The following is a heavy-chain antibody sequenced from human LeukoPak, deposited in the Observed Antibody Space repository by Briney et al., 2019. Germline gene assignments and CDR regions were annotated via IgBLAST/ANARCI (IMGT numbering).Heavy chain of an antibody. CDR1: GFTFNNYW. J-gene: IGHJ4*02. Sequence: GGSLRLSCAGSGFTFNNYWMSWVRQAPGKGPGWVANIKQDGREKHYVDSVKGRFTISRDNAKSSLYLQMNSLRAEDTAVYYCTRDEAAATNWGQGTLVTVSS. D-gene: IGHD6-13*01. CDR3: TRDEAAATN. CDR2: IKQDGREK. V-gene: IGHV3-7*01.